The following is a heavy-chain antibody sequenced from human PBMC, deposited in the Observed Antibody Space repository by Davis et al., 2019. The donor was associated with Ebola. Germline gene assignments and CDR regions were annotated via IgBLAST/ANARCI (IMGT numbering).Heavy chain of an antibody. Sequence: SQTLSPTCTVSAGSISSYYWSCIRQPPGKVLEWIGYIYYSGSTNYNPSLRSRVTISVETSKYQFSLKLSSGTAADTAVYYCARDKKYDTLTGSIYGMDVWGQGTTVTVSS. CDR2: IYYSGST. CDR1: AGSISSYY. V-gene: IGHV4-59*01. D-gene: IGHD3-9*01. J-gene: IGHJ6*02. CDR3: ARDKKYDTLTGSIYGMDV.